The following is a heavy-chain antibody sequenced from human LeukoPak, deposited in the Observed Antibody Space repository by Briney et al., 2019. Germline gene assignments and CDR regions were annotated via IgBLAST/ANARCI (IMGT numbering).Heavy chain of an antibody. J-gene: IGHJ4*02. Sequence: ASVKVSCKASGYTFTSYGISWMRQAPGQGLEWMGWISAYNGNTNYAQKLQGRVTMTTDTSTSTAYMELRSLRSDDTAVYYCARLLGYCSSTSCPLFDYWGQGTLVTVSS. CDR2: ISAYNGNT. D-gene: IGHD2-2*01. CDR3: ARLLGYCSSTSCPLFDY. CDR1: GYTFTSYG. V-gene: IGHV1-18*01.